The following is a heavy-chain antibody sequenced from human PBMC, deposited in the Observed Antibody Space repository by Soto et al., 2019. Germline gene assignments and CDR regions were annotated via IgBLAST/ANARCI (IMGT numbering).Heavy chain of an antibody. CDR3: TQIYGSGSWGLYFHS. D-gene: IGHD1-26*01. J-gene: IGHJ4*02. Sequence: QITLKESGPSLVRPTETLTLTCTFSGFSLITGVGVGWVRQPPGKALEWLAVIFWDKNDYYRPSLQTRVTISQETSEGQVVLTLTNMAPEDTATYFCTQIYGSGSWGLYFHSWGQGTLVTVSS. CDR1: GFSLITGVG. V-gene: IGHV2-5*02. CDR2: IFWDKND.